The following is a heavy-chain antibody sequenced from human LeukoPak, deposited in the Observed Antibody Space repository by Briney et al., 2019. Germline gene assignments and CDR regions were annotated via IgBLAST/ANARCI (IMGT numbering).Heavy chain of an antibody. D-gene: IGHD6-13*01. CDR1: GYSISSGYY. Sequence: SETLSLTCTVSGYSISSGYYWGWIRQPPGKGLEWIGSIYYSGSTYYNPSLKSRVTISVDTSKNQFSLKLSSVTAADTAVYYCARRIAAAGTLDYWGQGTLVTVSS. CDR2: IYYSGST. J-gene: IGHJ4*02. V-gene: IGHV4-38-2*02. CDR3: ARRIAAAGTLDY.